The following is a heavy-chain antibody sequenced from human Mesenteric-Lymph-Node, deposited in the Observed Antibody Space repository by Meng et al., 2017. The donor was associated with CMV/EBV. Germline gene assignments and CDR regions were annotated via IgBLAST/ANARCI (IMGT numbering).Heavy chain of an antibody. D-gene: IGHD5-18*01. CDR3: ARDQGYSYSTE. J-gene: IGHJ4*02. Sequence: LSCAASGFTFSSYDMNWVRQAPGKGLEWVSSISSSTSYIYYADSVKGRFTISRDNAKNSLYLQMNSLRAEDTAVYYCARDQGYSYSTEWGQGTLVTVSS. CDR2: ISSSTSYI. CDR1: GFTFSSYD. V-gene: IGHV3-21*01.